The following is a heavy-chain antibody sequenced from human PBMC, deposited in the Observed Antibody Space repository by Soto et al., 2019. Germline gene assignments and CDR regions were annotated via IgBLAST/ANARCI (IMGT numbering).Heavy chain of an antibody. D-gene: IGHD1-26*01. J-gene: IGHJ4*02. CDR1: GYTLTELS. CDR2: FDPEDGET. CDR3: ATAVGATKTFDY. V-gene: IGHV1-24*01. Sequence: ASVKVSCKVSGYTLTELSMHWVRQAPGKGLEWMGGFDPEDGETIYAQKFQGRVTMTEDTSTDTAYMELSSLRSEDTAMYYCATAVGATKTFDYWGQGTLVTVSS.